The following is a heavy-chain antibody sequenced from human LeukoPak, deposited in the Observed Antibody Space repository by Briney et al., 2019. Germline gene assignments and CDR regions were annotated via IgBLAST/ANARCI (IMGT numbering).Heavy chain of an antibody. V-gene: IGHV3-33*01. CDR3: ARDVGLAAGGMMDALDI. D-gene: IGHD6-13*01. Sequence: GGSLRLSCAASGFTFSSYGMHWVRQAPGKGLEWVAVIWYDGSNKYYVDSVKGRFTISRDNSRNTLYLQMNSLRAEDTAVYYCARDVGLAAGGMMDALDIWGQGTMVTVSS. J-gene: IGHJ3*02. CDR2: IWYDGSNK. CDR1: GFTFSSYG.